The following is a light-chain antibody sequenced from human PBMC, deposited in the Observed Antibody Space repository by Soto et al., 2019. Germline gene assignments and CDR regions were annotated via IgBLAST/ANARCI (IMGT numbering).Light chain of an antibody. V-gene: IGKV3-11*01. CDR2: DAS. CDR1: QSVSSD. Sequence: EIVMTQSPATLSVSPGERATLSCRASQSVSSDLAWYQHKPGQAPRLLIYDASNRATGIPARFSGSGSGTDFTLTISSLEPEDFAVYYCQQRSNWPSWTFGQGTKVDIK. CDR3: QQRSNWPSWT. J-gene: IGKJ1*01.